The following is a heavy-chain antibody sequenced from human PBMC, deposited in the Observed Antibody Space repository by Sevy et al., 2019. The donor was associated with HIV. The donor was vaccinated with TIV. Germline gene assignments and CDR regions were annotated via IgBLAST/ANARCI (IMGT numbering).Heavy chain of an antibody. J-gene: IGHJ4*02. Sequence: GGSLRLSCAASGFTFSSYWMSWVRQAPGKGLEWVANIKQDGSEKYYVDSVKGRFTISRDNAKNSLYLLMNSLRAEDTAVYYCARINGYYDSSGSFDYWGQGTLVTVSS. V-gene: IGHV3-7*01. CDR2: IKQDGSEK. CDR1: GFTFSSYW. D-gene: IGHD3-22*01. CDR3: ARINGYYDSSGSFDY.